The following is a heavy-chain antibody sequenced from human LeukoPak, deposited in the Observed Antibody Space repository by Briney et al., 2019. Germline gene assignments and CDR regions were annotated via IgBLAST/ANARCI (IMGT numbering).Heavy chain of an antibody. J-gene: IGHJ4*02. Sequence: SETLSLTCTVSGGSISSYYWSWIRQPPGKGLEWIGYIYYSGSTKYNPSLKSRVTISVDTSKNQFSLKLSSVTAADTAVYYCARGEDYDSSDYFDYWGQGTLVTVSS. V-gene: IGHV4-59*01. CDR2: IYYSGST. D-gene: IGHD3-22*01. CDR3: ARGEDYDSSDYFDY. CDR1: GGSISSYY.